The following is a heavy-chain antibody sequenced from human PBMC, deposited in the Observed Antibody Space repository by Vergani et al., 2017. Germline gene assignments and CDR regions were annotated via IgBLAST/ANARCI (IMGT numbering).Heavy chain of an antibody. J-gene: IGHJ3*02. V-gene: IGHV4-61*02. Sequence: QVQLQESGPGLVKPSQTLSLTCTVSGGSISSGSYYWSWIRQPAGKGLEWIGRIYTSGSTNYNPSLKSRVTISVDTSKNQFSLKLSSVTAADTAVYYCARVAAAAGTDAFDIWGQGTTVTVSS. CDR3: ARVAAAAGTDAFDI. CDR2: IYTSGST. CDR1: GGSISSGSYY. D-gene: IGHD6-13*01.